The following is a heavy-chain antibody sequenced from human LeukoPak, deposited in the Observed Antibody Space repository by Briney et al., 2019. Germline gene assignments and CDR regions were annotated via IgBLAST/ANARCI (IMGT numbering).Heavy chain of an antibody. CDR2: IKPDGSRT. CDR1: GFTFSSHW. D-gene: IGHD4-11*01. Sequence: PGESLRLSCAASGFTFSSHWMHWVSQAPGKGLVWVSRIKPDGSRTTYADSVKGRFTISRDNAKKTLYLQMNSLRAEDTAVYFCAREDYNASGWYFDLWGRGTLVTISS. CDR3: AREDYNASGWYFDL. J-gene: IGHJ2*01. V-gene: IGHV3-74*01.